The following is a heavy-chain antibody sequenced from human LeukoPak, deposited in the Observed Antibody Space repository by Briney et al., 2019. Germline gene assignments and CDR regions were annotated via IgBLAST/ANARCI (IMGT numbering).Heavy chain of an antibody. CDR3: ARDTLGEGEDANYAVYYFDY. CDR1: GFIFSTDY. CDR2: IKQDGNEK. D-gene: IGHD4/OR15-4a*01. Sequence: GGSLRLSCAASGFIFSTDYVHWVRQAPGKGLEWVANIKQDGNEKYYADSVKGRFTIPRDNGKNSLDLQMNSLRADDTAVYYCARDTLGEGEDANYAVYYFDYWGQGTVVTVSS. J-gene: IGHJ4*02. V-gene: IGHV3-7*01.